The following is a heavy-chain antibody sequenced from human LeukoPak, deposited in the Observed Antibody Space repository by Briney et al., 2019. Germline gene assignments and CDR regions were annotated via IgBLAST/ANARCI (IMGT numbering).Heavy chain of an antibody. CDR1: GFTFSSYA. Sequence: GGSLRLSCAASGFTFSSYAMSWVRQAPGKGLEWVSAISSTGGATYYADSVKGRFTISRDNSKNTLYMQMNSLRAEDTAVYYCAKVINSGYYYYFDYWGQGTLVTVSS. D-gene: IGHD3-22*01. CDR3: AKVINSGYYYYFDY. J-gene: IGHJ4*02. V-gene: IGHV3-23*01. CDR2: ISSTGGAT.